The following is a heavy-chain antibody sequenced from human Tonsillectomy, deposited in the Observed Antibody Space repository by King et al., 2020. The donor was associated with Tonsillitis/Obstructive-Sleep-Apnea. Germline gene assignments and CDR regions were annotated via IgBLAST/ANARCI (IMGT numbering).Heavy chain of an antibody. CDR3: AGEGVPALAAAGTGWFDP. Sequence: VQLVESGGGVVQPGRSLRLSCAASGFTFSSYAMHWVRQAPGKGLEWVAVISYDGSNKYYADSVKGRFTISRDNSKNTLYLQMNSLRAEDTAVYYCAGEGVPALAAAGTGWFDPWGQGTLVTVSS. V-gene: IGHV3-30*04. CDR2: ISYDGSNK. D-gene: IGHD6-13*01. J-gene: IGHJ5*02. CDR1: GFTFSSYA.